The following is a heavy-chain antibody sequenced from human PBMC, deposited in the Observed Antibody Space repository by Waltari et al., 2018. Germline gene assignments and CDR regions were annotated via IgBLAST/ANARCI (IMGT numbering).Heavy chain of an antibody. CDR1: GGSISSHY. CDR3: ARVPTIFGVVSYAFDI. CDR2: IYYSGST. J-gene: IGHJ3*02. V-gene: IGHV4-59*11. Sequence: QVQLQESGPGLVKPSETLSLTCTVSGGSISSHYWSWIRQPPGKGLEWIGYIYYSGSTNSNPSLKSRVTISVDTSKNQFSLKLSSVTAADTAVYYCARVPTIFGVVSYAFDIWGQGTMVTVSS. D-gene: IGHD3-3*01.